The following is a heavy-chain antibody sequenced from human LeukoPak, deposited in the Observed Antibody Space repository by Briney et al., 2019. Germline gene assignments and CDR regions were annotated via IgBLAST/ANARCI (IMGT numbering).Heavy chain of an antibody. CDR3: ARAPDYGDYGEPDY. CDR2: ISYDGSNK. CDR1: GFTFSGYP. J-gene: IGHJ4*02. D-gene: IGHD4-17*01. V-gene: IGHV3-30-3*01. Sequence: GGSLRLSCAASGFTFSGYPIHWVRQAPGKGLEWVAVISYDGSNKYYADSVKGRFTISRDNAKNSLYLQMNSLRAEDTAVYYCARAPDYGDYGEPDYWGQGTLVTVSS.